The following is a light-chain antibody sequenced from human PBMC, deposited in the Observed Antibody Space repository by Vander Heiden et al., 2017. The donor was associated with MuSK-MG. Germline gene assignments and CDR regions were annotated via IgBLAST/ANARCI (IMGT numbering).Light chain of an antibody. J-gene: IGKJ2*01. CDR1: QGISNS. CDR3: QQYYSIPDT. Sequence: DIQMTQSPSSLSASVGDRVTITCRASQGISNSLVWYQQRPGKAPKLLLYDASRLESGVPSRFSGSGSGTDYTLTIGSLQPEDFATYYCQQYYSIPDTFGQGTKLEIK. CDR2: DAS. V-gene: IGKV1-NL1*01.